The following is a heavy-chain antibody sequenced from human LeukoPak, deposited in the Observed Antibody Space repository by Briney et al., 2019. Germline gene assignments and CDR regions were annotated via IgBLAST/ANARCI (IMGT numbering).Heavy chain of an antibody. CDR3: ARDRQGRYFDWLLDY. CDR1: GYTFTSYG. CDR2: ISAYNGST. J-gene: IGHJ4*02. Sequence: ASVKVSCKASGYTFTSYGISWVRQAPGQGLEWMGWISAYNGSTNYAQKLQGRVTMTTDTSTSTAYMELRSLRSDDTAVYYCARDRQGRYFDWLLDYWGQGTLVAVSS. V-gene: IGHV1-18*01. D-gene: IGHD3-9*01.